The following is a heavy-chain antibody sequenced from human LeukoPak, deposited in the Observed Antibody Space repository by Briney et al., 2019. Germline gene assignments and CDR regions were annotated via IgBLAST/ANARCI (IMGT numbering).Heavy chain of an antibody. D-gene: IGHD3-22*01. CDR1: GFTFSDHY. J-gene: IGHJ4*02. CDR2: TRNKANNYTT. V-gene: IGHV3-72*01. CDR3: AGTYDSSDYSFDY. Sequence: GGSLRLSCAASGFTFSDHYMDWVRQAPGRGQEWVGRTRNKANNYTTEYAASVKGRFTISRDDSKNSLYLQMNSLKTEDTAVYYCAGTYDSSDYSFDYWGQGTLVTVSS.